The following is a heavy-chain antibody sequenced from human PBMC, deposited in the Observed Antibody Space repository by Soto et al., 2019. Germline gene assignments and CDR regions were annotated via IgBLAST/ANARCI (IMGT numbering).Heavy chain of an antibody. Sequence: QVQLVQSGAEVKKPGSSVKVSCKASGGTFSSHVFNWVRQAPGQGLEWMGGIMPIIGTASYAQKFQGRVTITADESTSTAYMELSSLRSEDTAVYYCARDIEFRDGNISHLDYWGQGTLVTVSS. CDR1: GGTFSSHV. D-gene: IGHD3-10*01. CDR2: IMPIIGTA. V-gene: IGHV1-69*01. J-gene: IGHJ4*02. CDR3: ARDIEFRDGNISHLDY.